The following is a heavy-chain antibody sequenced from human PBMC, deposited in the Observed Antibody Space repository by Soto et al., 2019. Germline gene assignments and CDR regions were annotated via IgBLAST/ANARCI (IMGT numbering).Heavy chain of an antibody. CDR2: ISGSGDNT. J-gene: IGHJ6*03. CDR1: GFTFSSYA. CDR3: AKDLGTDDFWSAYYTYYYMDV. V-gene: IGHV3-23*01. Sequence: GGSLRLSCAASGFTFSSYALNWVRPAPGKGVEWVSVISGSGDNTYYADSVKGRFTISRDNSKNTLYLQMNSLRAEDTAVYYCAKDLGTDDFWSAYYTYYYMDVWGKGTTVTVSS. D-gene: IGHD3-3*01.